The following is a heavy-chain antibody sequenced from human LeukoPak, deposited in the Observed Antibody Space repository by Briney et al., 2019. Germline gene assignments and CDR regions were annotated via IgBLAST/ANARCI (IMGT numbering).Heavy chain of an antibody. Sequence: SETLSLTCTVSGGSVSSYYCSRIRQPPGKGLEWIGYIYTSGSTNYNPSLKSRVTISVDTSKNQFSLKLGSVTAADTAVYYCARRGYSGYEMSSWGQGTLVTVSS. CDR2: IYTSGST. V-gene: IGHV4-4*09. CDR1: GGSVSSYY. J-gene: IGHJ5*02. CDR3: ARRGYSGYEMSS. D-gene: IGHD5-12*01.